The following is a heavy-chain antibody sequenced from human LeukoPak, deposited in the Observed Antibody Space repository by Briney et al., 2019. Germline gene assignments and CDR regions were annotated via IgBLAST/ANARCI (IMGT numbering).Heavy chain of an antibody. CDR1: GGSISSGGYY. Sequence: SETLSLTCTVSGGSISSGGYYWSWIRQPPGKGLEWIGYIYHSGSTYYNPSLKSRVTISVDRSKNQFSLKLSSVTAADTAVYYCAGGRYQLLPWDAFDIWGQGTMVTVSS. CDR3: AGGRYQLLPWDAFDI. J-gene: IGHJ3*02. D-gene: IGHD2-2*01. CDR2: IYHSGST. V-gene: IGHV4-30-2*01.